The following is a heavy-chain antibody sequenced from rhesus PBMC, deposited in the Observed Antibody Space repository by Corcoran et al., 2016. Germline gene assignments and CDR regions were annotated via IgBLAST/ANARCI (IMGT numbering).Heavy chain of an antibody. Sequence: QLQLQESGPGLVKPSETLSVTCAVSGGSISSSYWSWIRQAPGKGMDGIGYIYGSGSRTNDNPSLKRRVTLSVDTSKNQFSLKLSSVTAADTAVYYCVRSSGYYIGGYWGQGVLVTVSS. J-gene: IGHJ4*01. D-gene: IGHD3-28*01. V-gene: IGHV4-169*01. CDR2: IYGSGSRT. CDR1: GGSISSSY. CDR3: VRSSGYYIGGY.